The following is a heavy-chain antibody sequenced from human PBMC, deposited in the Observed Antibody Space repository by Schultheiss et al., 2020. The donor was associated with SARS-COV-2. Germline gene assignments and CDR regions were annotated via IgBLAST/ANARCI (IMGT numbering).Heavy chain of an antibody. CDR3: ARGGYDIVVGNWFDP. CDR2: IIPIFGTA. J-gene: IGHJ5*02. CDR1: GYTFTGYY. Sequence: ASVKVSCKASGYTFTGYYMHWVRQAPGQRLEWMGGIIPIFGTANYAQKFQGRVTMTRDTSISTAYMELSRLRSDDTAVYYCARGGYDIVVGNWFDPWGQGTLVTVSS. D-gene: IGHD2-2*01. V-gene: IGHV1-2*02.